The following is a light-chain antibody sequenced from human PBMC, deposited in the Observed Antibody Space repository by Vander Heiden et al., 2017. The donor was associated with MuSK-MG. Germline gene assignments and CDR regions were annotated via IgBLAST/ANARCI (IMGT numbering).Light chain of an antibody. CDR2: KAS. CDR3: QQYDTYYPT. CDR1: QRIGRS. V-gene: IGKV1-5*03. Sequence: DIQMTQSPSTLSASVGDRVSITCRASQRIGRSLAWYQQKPGKAPKLLIYKASSLETGAPSRFSGSGSGTEFTLIISSLQPDDVATYYCQQYDTYYPTFGQGTKVEIK. J-gene: IGKJ1*01.